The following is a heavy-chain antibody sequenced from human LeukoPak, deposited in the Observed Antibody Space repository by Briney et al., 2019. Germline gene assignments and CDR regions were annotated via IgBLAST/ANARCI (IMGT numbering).Heavy chain of an antibody. CDR1: GGSISSHH. D-gene: IGHD3-3*01. Sequence: PSETLSLTCTVSGGSISSHHGSWVRQTPGKGLEWIGHIYHSGNTKYNSALKGRVTISDDASKNQFSLRLSSVTAADTAVYFCARGYDFWSGVMSDAFDIWGRGTKVTVSS. CDR3: ARGYDFWSGVMSDAFDI. J-gene: IGHJ3*02. V-gene: IGHV4-59*11. CDR2: IYHSGNT.